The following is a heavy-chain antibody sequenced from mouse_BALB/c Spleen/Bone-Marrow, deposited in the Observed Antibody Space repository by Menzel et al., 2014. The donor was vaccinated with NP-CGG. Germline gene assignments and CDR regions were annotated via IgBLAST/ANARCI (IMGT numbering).Heavy chain of an antibody. CDR3: ARPPYYYGSRPYWYFDV. Sequence: QVQLQQSGPELVKPGASVKISCKASGYTFTGYCINWVKQKPGQGLEWIGWIYPGSGNTQYNEKFKGKATLTVDTSSNTAYMQLSSLTSEGTAVYFCARPPYYYGSRPYWYFDVWGAGTTVTVSS. J-gene: IGHJ1*01. V-gene: IGHV1-84*02. CDR1: GYTFTGYC. CDR2: IYPGSGNT. D-gene: IGHD1-1*01.